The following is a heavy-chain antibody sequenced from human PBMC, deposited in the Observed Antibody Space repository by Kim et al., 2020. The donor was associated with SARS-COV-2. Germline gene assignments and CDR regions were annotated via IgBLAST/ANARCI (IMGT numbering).Heavy chain of an antibody. J-gene: IGHJ6*02. Sequence: GGSLRLSCAASGFTFSSYAMHWVRQAPGKGLEWVAVISYDGSNKYYADSVKGRFTISRDNSKNTLYLQMNSLRAEDTAVYYCARALLYCSSTSCYGGYYYYYGMDVWGQGTTVTVSS. V-gene: IGHV3-30-3*01. CDR2: ISYDGSNK. CDR1: GFTFSSYA. CDR3: ARALLYCSSTSCYGGYYYYYGMDV. D-gene: IGHD2-2*01.